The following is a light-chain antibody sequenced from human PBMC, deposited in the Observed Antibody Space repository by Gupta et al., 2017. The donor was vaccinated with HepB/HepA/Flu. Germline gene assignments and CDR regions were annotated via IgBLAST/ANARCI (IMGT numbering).Light chain of an antibody. CDR1: KLGHKY. Sequence: SYELTQPHSVSVSPGQTASITCSGDKLGHKYVCWYQQKPGQSPVLVIYQDTKRPSGIPERFSGYNSGNTATLTISGTQPMDEADYYCQAWDSSTVVFGGGTKLTVL. CDR3: QAWDSSTVV. J-gene: IGLJ2*01. V-gene: IGLV3-1*01. CDR2: QDT.